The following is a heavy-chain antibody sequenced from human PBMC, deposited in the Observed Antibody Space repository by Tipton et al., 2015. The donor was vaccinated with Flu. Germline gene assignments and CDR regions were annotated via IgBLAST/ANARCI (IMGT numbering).Heavy chain of an antibody. CDR3: ARGRERRDGYNLRREYYFDY. J-gene: IGHJ4*02. D-gene: IGHD5-24*01. CDR2: ISSSGSTI. CDR1: GFTFSDYY. V-gene: IGHV3-11*01. Sequence: GSLRLSCAASGFTFSDYYMSWIRQAPGKGLEWVSYISSSGSTIYYADSVKGRFTISRDNAKNSLYLQMNSLRAEDTAVYYCARGRERRDGYNLRREYYFDYWGQGTLVTVSS.